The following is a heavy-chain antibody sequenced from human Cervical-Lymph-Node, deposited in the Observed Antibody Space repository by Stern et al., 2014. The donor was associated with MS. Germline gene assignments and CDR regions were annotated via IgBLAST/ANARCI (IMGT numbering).Heavy chain of an antibody. CDR2: IKQDGTEK. V-gene: IGHV3-7*01. Sequence: EMQLVESGGGLVQPGGSLSVSCAASGFMFSRYWMSWVRQAPGKGLEWVAQIKQDGTEKHYVDSGKGRFTISRDNLKNSLSLQMHSLRAEDTAVYYCARDYDFWSGYSSYYYGLDVWGQGTTVTVSS. D-gene: IGHD3-3*01. J-gene: IGHJ6*02. CDR3: ARDYDFWSGYSSYYYGLDV. CDR1: GFMFSRYW.